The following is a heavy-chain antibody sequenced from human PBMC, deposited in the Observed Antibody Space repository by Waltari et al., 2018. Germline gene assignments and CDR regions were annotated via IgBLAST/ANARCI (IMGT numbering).Heavy chain of an antibody. CDR1: GFTFSSYS. CDR2: ICSSSSTM. D-gene: IGHD2-2*01. J-gene: IGHJ4*02. V-gene: IGHV3-48*04. CDR3: ARDIVVPAARGRDY. Sequence: EVQLVESGGGLVQPGGSLRLSCAASGFTFSSYSMNWVRQAPGKGLEWVSYICSSSSTMYYADSVKGRFNIYRDNAKNSLYLQMINQGAEETAVYYCARDIVVPAARGRDYWGQGTLVTVSS.